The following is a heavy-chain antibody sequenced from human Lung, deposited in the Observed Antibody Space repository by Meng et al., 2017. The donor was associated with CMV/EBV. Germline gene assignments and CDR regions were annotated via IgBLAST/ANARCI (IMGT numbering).Heavy chain of an antibody. J-gene: IGHJ4*02. CDR3: ASGTPGRSYCDY. Sequence: QVHLLHSGPEVKKPGASVRVSCKASGYTFGSYGICWVRQAPGQGLEWIGWFVNYVDTYPAPKLQGRVTMTTDTHTNTAFMERKSLTSDDTAVYYCASGTPGRSYCDYWGQGTLVTVSS. V-gene: IGHV1-18*01. CDR2: FVNYVDT. D-gene: IGHD2-15*01. CDR1: GYTFGSYG.